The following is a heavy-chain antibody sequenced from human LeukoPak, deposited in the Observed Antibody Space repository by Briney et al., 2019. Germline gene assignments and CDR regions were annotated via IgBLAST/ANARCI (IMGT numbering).Heavy chain of an antibody. Sequence: SETLSLTCAVSGGSISSGGYSWSWIRQPPGKGLEWIGYIYHSGSTYYNPSLKSRVTISVDRSKNQFSLKLSSVTAADTAVYYCARDRGLHYFDYWGQGTLVTVSS. J-gene: IGHJ4*02. CDR2: IYHSGST. CDR1: GGSISSGGYS. V-gene: IGHV4-30-2*01. D-gene: IGHD6-25*01. CDR3: ARDRGLHYFDY.